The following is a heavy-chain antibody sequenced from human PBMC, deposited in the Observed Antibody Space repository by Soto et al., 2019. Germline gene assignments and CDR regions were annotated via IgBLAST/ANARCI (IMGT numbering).Heavy chain of an antibody. Sequence: PSETLSLTCAVYRGSFSGYYWTWIRQPPGKGLEWIGEINHRGSANYNPSLKSRVTISVDTSKNQFPLNLNSVTAADTAVYYCARGADFWSGIPFDYWGQGTLVTVSS. CDR1: RGSFSGYY. CDR2: INHRGSA. J-gene: IGHJ4*02. V-gene: IGHV4-34*01. CDR3: ARGADFWSGIPFDY. D-gene: IGHD3-3*01.